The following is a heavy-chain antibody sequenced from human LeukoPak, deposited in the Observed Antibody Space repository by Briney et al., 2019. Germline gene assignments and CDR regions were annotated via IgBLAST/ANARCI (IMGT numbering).Heavy chain of an antibody. CDR1: GFTFSSYG. Sequence: GGSLRLSCVASGFTFSSYGMHWVRQAPGKGLEWVAFIRYDGSNKYYADSVKGRFTISRDNSKNTLYLQMNSLRAEDTAVYYCAKSNDILAAAGHFDYWGQGTLVTVSS. J-gene: IGHJ4*02. D-gene: IGHD6-13*01. V-gene: IGHV3-30*02. CDR3: AKSNDILAAAGHFDY. CDR2: IRYDGSNK.